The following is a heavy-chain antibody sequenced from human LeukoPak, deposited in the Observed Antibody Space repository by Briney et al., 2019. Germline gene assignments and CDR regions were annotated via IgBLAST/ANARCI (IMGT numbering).Heavy chain of an antibody. Sequence: GGSLRLSCAASGFTFSNAWMSWVRQAPGKGLEWVAVISYDGSNKYYADSVKGRFTISRDNSKNTLYLQMNSLRAEDTAVYYCAKEFDYWGQGTLVTVSS. CDR2: ISYDGSNK. V-gene: IGHV3-30*18. J-gene: IGHJ4*02. CDR1: GFTFSNAW. CDR3: AKEFDY.